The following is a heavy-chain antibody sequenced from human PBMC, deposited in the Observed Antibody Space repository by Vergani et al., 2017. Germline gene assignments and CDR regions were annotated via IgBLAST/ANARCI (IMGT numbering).Heavy chain of an antibody. V-gene: IGHV1-69*01. Sequence: QVQLVQSGAEVKKPGSSVTVSCKASGGPFSSYAISWVRQAPGQGLEWMGGIIPIFGTANYAQKFQGRVTITADESTSTAYMELSSLRAEDTAVYYCASNTYYYDSSGYYYNKLDYWGQGTLVTVSS. J-gene: IGHJ4*02. D-gene: IGHD3-22*01. CDR3: ASNTYYYDSSGYYYNKLDY. CDR2: IIPIFGTA. CDR1: GGPFSSYA.